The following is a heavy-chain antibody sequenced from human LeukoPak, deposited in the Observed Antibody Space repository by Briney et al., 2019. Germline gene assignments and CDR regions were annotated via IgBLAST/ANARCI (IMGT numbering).Heavy chain of an antibody. CDR2: IYYSGST. D-gene: IGHD3-3*01. J-gene: IGHJ5*02. V-gene: IGHV4-31*03. CDR1: GGSISSGGYY. CDR3: ARGNKFLEWLFDSWFDP. Sequence: SQTLSLTGTVSGGSISSGGYYWSWIRQHPGKGLEWIGYIYYSGSTYYNPSLKSRVTISVDTSKNQFSLKLSSVTAADTAVYYCARGNKFLEWLFDSWFDPWGQGTLVTVSS.